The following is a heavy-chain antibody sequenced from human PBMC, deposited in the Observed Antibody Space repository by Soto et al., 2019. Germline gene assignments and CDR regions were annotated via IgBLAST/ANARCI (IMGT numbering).Heavy chain of an antibody. Sequence: ASVKVSCKASGYTFTTHGISWVRQVPGQGLEWMGWVRGDNGHTNYAQSLQGRVTMTTDTSTNTAYMELRSLRSDDTAVYYCARDLRFRGFYGMDVWGQGTTVTVSS. CDR3: ARDLRFRGFYGMDV. V-gene: IGHV1-18*01. J-gene: IGHJ6*02. CDR1: GYTFTTHG. D-gene: IGHD3-10*01. CDR2: VRGDNGHT.